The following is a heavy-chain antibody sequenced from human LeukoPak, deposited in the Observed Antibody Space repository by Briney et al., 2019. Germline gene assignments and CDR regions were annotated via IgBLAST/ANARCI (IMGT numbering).Heavy chain of an antibody. CDR1: GFTFSSYS. D-gene: IGHD1-26*01. V-gene: IGHV3-21*01. CDR3: ARDATSNYCYMDV. Sequence: GGSLRLSCAASGFTFSSYSMNWVRQAPGKGLEWVSSISSSSSYIYYADSVKGRFTISRDNAKNSLYLQMNSLRAEDTAVYYCARDATSNYCYMDVWGKGTTVTVSS. CDR2: ISSSSSYI. J-gene: IGHJ6*03.